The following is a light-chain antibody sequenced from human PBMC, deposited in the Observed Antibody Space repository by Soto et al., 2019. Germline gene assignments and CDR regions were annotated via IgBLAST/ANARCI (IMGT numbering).Light chain of an antibody. CDR2: GAS. V-gene: IGKV3-20*01. Sequence: EIVLTQSPGTLSLSPGERATLSCRASQSVSSNYLAWYQRKPGQAPRLLIYGASSRAIDIPNRFSGSGSGTDFTLTITRLEPEDFGVYYCQQYGSSPPTFGQGTKVEI. CDR3: QQYGSSPPT. J-gene: IGKJ1*01. CDR1: QSVSSNY.